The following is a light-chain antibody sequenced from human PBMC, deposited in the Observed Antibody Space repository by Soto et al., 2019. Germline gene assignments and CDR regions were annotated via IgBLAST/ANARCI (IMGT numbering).Light chain of an antibody. CDR3: QHLYSHPLT. Sequence: IQLTQSPSSLSASVGDRVTITCRASQGITSYLAWYQQRPGKAPGLLIYSASTLQSGVPSRFSGSGYGTDFSLTISNLQPEDFETYYCQHLYSHPLTFCGGTKVDIK. CDR1: QGITSY. J-gene: IGKJ4*01. V-gene: IGKV1-9*01. CDR2: SAS.